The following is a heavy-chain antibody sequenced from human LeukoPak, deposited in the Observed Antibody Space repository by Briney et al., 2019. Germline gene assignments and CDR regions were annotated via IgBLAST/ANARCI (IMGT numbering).Heavy chain of an antibody. CDR1: GFTFSSYS. J-gene: IGHJ4*02. CDR2: ISSSSSYI. V-gene: IGHV3-21*04. D-gene: IGHD2-2*01. Sequence: GGSLRLSCAASGFTFSSYSMNWVRQAPGKGLECVSSISSSSSYIYYVDSVKGRFTISRDNSKNTLFLQMNSLRAEDTAVYYCAKEAQGCSITSCYFDSWGQGTLVTVSS. CDR3: AKEAQGCSITSCYFDS.